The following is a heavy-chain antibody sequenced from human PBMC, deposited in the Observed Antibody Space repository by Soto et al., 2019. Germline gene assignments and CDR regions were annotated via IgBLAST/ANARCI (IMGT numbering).Heavy chain of an antibody. D-gene: IGHD6-19*01. V-gene: IGHV4-4*07. CDR1: GGSISSYY. Sequence: KPSETLSLTCTVSGGSISSYYWSWIRQPAGKGLEWIGRIYTSGSTNYNPSLKSRVTMSVDASKNQFSLKLSSVTAADTAVYYCARGSPYSSGWPFDYWGQGTLVTVSS. J-gene: IGHJ4*02. CDR2: IYTSGST. CDR3: ARGSPYSSGWPFDY.